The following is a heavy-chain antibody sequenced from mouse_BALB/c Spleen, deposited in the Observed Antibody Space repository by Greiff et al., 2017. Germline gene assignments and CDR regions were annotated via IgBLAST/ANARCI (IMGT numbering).Heavy chain of an antibody. J-gene: IGHJ1*01. CDR3: ARKDYRYEAWYFDV. CDR1: GFPLTSYG. Sequence: VQLQQSGPGLVQPSQSLSITCTVSGFPLTSYGVHWVRQSPGKGLEWLGVIWSGGSTDYNAAFISRLSISKDNSKSQVFFKMNSLQADDTAIYYCARKDYRYEAWYFDVWGAGTTVTVSS. CDR2: IWSGGST. D-gene: IGHD2-14*01. V-gene: IGHV2-4-1*01.